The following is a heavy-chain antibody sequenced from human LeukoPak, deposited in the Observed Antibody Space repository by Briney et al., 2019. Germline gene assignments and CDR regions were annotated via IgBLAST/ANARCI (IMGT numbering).Heavy chain of an antibody. CDR1: GFTVSSNY. D-gene: IGHD6-13*01. CDR3: ARDQEMAAGTFYYYYYGMDV. CDR2: IYSGGST. J-gene: IGHJ6*02. V-gene: IGHV3-66*01. Sequence: GGSLRLSCAASGFTVSSNYMSWVRQAPGKGLEWVSVIYSGGSTYYADLVKGRFTISRDNSKNTLYLRMNSLRAEDTAVYYCARDQEMAAGTFYYYYYGMDVWGQGTTVTVSS.